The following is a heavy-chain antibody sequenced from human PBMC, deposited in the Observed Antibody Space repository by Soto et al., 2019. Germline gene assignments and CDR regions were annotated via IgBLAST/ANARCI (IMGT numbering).Heavy chain of an antibody. CDR2: IGYSGAT. CDR3: AGGGASSKWFAP. CDR1: GGSITSGGSC. Sequence: QVHLQESGPGLVRPSQTLSLTCTVSGGSITSGGSCRSWIRQHPGKGPEWIAFIGYSGATSYNPSLASRVSISADTYKSQFSLNLRSVTAADTAVYYCAGGGASSKWFAPWGQGTLVTVSS. D-gene: IGHD2-15*01. J-gene: IGHJ5*02. V-gene: IGHV4-31*03.